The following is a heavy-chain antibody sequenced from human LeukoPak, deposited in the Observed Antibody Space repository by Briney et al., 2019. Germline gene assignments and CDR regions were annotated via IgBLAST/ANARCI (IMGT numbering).Heavy chain of an antibody. D-gene: IGHD3-3*01. CDR1: GFIFDDYG. CDR2: INWNGGST. J-gene: IGHJ3*02. Sequence: GGSLRLSCAASGFIFDDYGMSWVRQAPGKGLEWVSGINWNGGSTGYADSVKGRFTISRDNAKNSLYLQMNSLRAEDTALYYCARGGYDFHAFDIWGQGTMVTVSS. V-gene: IGHV3-20*04. CDR3: ARGGYDFHAFDI.